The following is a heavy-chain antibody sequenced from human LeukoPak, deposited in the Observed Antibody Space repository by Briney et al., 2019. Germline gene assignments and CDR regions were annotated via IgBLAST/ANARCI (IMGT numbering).Heavy chain of an antibody. CDR3: ARDHSSGWYSDYFDY. V-gene: IGHV3-33*01. D-gene: IGHD6-19*01. CDR1: GFTFSSDG. Sequence: QAGGSLRLSCAASGFTFSSDGMHWVPQAPGKGLEWEAVIWYDGSNRYYADSVKGRFTISRDNSKNTLYLQMNSLRAEDTAVYYCARDHSSGWYSDYFDYWGQGTLVTVSS. J-gene: IGHJ4*02. CDR2: IWYDGSNR.